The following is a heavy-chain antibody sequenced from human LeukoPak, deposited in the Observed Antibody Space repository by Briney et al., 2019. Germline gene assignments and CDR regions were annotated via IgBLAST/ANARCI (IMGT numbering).Heavy chain of an antibody. Sequence: ASVKVSCKASGYTFTSYGISWVRQAPGQGLEWMGWISAYNGNTNYAQKLQGRVTMTTDTSTSTAYMELRSLRSDDTAVYYCARDPNRYYYGSGSYWVLYFDYWGQGTLVTVSS. J-gene: IGHJ4*02. D-gene: IGHD3-10*01. V-gene: IGHV1-18*01. CDR2: ISAYNGNT. CDR1: GYTFTSYG. CDR3: ARDPNRYYYGSGSYWVLYFDY.